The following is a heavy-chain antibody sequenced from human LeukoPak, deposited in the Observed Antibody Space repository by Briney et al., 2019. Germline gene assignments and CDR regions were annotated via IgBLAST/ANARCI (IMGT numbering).Heavy chain of an antibody. CDR3: ARSRSRYYYDSSGYYHERGTLYNWFDP. CDR1: GYTFTGYY. V-gene: IGHV1-2*02. D-gene: IGHD3-22*01. Sequence: ASVKVSCKASGYTFTGYYMHWVRQAPGQGLEWMGWINPNSGGTNYAQKFQGRVTMTRDTSISTAYMELSRLRSDDTAVYYCARSRSRYYYDSSGYYHERGTLYNWFDPWGQGTLVTVSS. CDR2: INPNSGGT. J-gene: IGHJ5*02.